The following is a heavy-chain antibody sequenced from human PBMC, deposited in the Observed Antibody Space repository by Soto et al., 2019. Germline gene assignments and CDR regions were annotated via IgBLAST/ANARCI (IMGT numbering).Heavy chain of an antibody. D-gene: IGHD3-3*01. J-gene: IGHJ4*02. CDR3: ARGLSGYFDY. CDR2: IYYSGST. V-gene: IGHV4-31*03. CDR1: GGSISSGGYY. Sequence: PSETLSLTCTVSGGSISSGGYYWSWIRQHPGKGLEWIGYIYYSGSTYYNPSLRSRVTISVDTSKNQFSLKLSSVTAADTAVYYCARGLSGYFDYWGQGTLVTVSS.